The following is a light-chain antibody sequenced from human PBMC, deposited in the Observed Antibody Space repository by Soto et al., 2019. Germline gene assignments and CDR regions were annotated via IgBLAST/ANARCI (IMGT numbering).Light chain of an antibody. CDR3: QHYYNLLT. CDR2: GAS. CDR1: QTVSSSS. V-gene: IGKV3D-7*01. J-gene: IGKJ4*01. Sequence: GERVPVSCSASQTVSSSSLTWCQQKTGQAPGRLIYGASTSATGMRASFSGILSGTDCTLSVSNLQPEDFAVYHCQHYYNLLTFGGGTKVDIK.